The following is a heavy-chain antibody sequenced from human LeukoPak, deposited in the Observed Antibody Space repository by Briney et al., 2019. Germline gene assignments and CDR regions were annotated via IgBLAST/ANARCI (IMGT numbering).Heavy chain of an antibody. Sequence: GASVKVSCKASGGTFSRYAISWVRQAPGQALEWMGGIIPIFGTANYAQKFQGRVTITADEFTSTAYMELSSLRSEDTAVYYCARLFTPRYCSTTSCYWKGWFDPWGQGTLVTVSS. CDR2: IIPIFGTA. CDR1: GGTFSRYA. D-gene: IGHD2-2*01. CDR3: ARLFTPRYCSTTSCYWKGWFDP. J-gene: IGHJ5*02. V-gene: IGHV1-69*13.